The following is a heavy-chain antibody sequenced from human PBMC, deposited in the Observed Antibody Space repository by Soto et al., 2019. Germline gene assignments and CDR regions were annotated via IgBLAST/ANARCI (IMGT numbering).Heavy chain of an antibody. CDR2: ISAYNGNT. J-gene: IGHJ5*02. V-gene: IGHV1-18*01. CDR3: ARSLTAQRDNWLDP. CDR1: GYTFTSYG. Sequence: ASVKVSCKASGYTFTSYGVSWVRQAPGQGLEWMGWISAYNGNTNYAQKLQGRVTMTTDTSTSTAYMELRSLRSDDTAVYYCARSLTAQRDNWLDPWGQGTLVTVSS. D-gene: IGHD1-20*01.